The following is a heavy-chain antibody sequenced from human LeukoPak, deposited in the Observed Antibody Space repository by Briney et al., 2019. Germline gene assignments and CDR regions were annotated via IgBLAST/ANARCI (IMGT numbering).Heavy chain of an antibody. V-gene: IGHV3-48*03. D-gene: IGHD6-13*01. CDR3: AKDRKSDSSFFPYPHGLDV. CDR2: ISPSGSTM. J-gene: IGHJ6*02. Sequence: GSLRLSCAASGFTFSTYEMNWVRQAPGKGLEWVSHISPSGSTMYYADSVKGRFTISRDNAKNSLYLQMNSLRVDDTAAYYCAKDRKSDSSFFPYPHGLDVWGQGTTVTVSS. CDR1: GFTFSTYE.